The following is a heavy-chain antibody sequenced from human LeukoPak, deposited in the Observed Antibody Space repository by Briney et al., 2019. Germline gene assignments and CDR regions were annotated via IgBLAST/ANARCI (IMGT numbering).Heavy chain of an antibody. D-gene: IGHD6-19*01. CDR2: IYTGGTT. Sequence: GGSLRLSCAVSGFTVYTNSMSWVRQVPGKGLEWVSVIYTGGTTHYAGSVKGRFTISRDNSKNTLYLEMNSLRAEDAAVYFCARSPAFYDGAVVKYYFDYWGQGTLVTVSS. CDR1: GFTVYTNS. V-gene: IGHV3-53*01. J-gene: IGHJ4*02. CDR3: ARSPAFYDGAVVKYYFDY.